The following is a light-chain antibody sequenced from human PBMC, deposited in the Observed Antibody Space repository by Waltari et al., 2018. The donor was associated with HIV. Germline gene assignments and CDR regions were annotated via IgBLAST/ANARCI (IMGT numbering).Light chain of an antibody. CDR3: QSFDNSLNGYV. J-gene: IGLJ1*01. V-gene: IGLV1-40*01. CDR2: ANS. Sequence: QSVLPQPPSVSGAPGQRVPISCTGRPSTIGPNFDFHWYQLPPGSAPKLLIFANSNRPSGVPDRFSASKSATSASLAISGLQPEDEAEYYCQSFDNSLNGYVFGTGTTVIVL. CDR1: PSTIGPNFD.